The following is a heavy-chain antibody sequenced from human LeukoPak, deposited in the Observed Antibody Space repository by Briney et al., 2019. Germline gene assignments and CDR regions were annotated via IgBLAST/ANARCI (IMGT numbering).Heavy chain of an antibody. CDR2: INPSGGNT. Sequence: ASVKVSCKASGYTFTSYYMHWVRQAPGQGLEWMEIINPSGGNTSYAQKLQGRVTMTRDTSTSTVYMELSSLRSEDTAVYYCAREELGSGSYSPAPFDYWGQGTLVTVSS. J-gene: IGHJ4*02. D-gene: IGHD3-10*01. CDR3: AREELGSGSYSPAPFDY. V-gene: IGHV1-46*04. CDR1: GYTFTSYY.